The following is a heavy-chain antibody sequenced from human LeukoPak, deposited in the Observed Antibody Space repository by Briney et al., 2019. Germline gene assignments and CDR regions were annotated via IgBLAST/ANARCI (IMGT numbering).Heavy chain of an antibody. D-gene: IGHD2-2*01. CDR2: IIPILGIA. Sequence: SVKVSCKASGGTFSSYAISWVRQAPGQGLEWMGRIIPILGIANYAQKFQGRVTITADKSTSTAYMELSSLRSEDTAVYYCARDRDAIVVVPAAMWGGCYGMDVWGQGTTVTVSS. CDR1: GGTFSSYA. J-gene: IGHJ6*02. CDR3: ARDRDAIVVVPAAMWGGCYGMDV. V-gene: IGHV1-69*04.